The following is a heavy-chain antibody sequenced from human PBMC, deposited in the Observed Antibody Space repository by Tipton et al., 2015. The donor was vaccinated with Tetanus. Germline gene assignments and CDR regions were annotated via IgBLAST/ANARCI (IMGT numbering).Heavy chain of an antibody. V-gene: IGHV3-11*01. J-gene: IGHJ2*01. CDR3: ARVWGRGQLVTKPNWYFDL. CDR2: ISSSGSTI. Sequence: GSLRLSCAASGFTFSDYYMSWIRQAPGKGLEWVSYISSSGSTIYYADSVKGRFTISRDNAKNSLSLQVNSLRAEDTAVYYCARVWGRGQLVTKPNWYFDLWGRGILVTVSS. CDR1: GFTFSDYY. D-gene: IGHD6-6*01.